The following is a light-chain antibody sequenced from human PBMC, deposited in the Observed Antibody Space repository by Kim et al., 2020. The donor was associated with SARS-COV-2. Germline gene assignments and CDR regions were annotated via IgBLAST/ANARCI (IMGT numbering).Light chain of an antibody. J-gene: IGKJ1*01. V-gene: IGKV4-1*01. CDR2: WAS. Sequence: RGERATINFRSSQSILYSSDNKNYLAWYQQKPGQPPKLLIYWASTRNSGVPDRFTGSGSGTHFTLTINSLQAEDVAVYYCQQYYSFGQGTKVDIK. CDR3: QQYYS. CDR1: QSILYSSDNKNY.